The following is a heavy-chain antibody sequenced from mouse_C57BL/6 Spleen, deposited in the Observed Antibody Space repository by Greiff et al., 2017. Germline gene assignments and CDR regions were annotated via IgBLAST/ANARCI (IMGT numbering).Heavy chain of an antibody. D-gene: IGHD2-3*01. CDR2: INPNNGGT. J-gene: IGHJ1*03. CDR3: ATDGYYRYFDV. Sequence: EVQLQQSGPELVKPGASVKMSCKASGYTFTDYNMHWVKQSHGKSLEWIGYINPNNGGTSYNQKFKGKATLTVNWSSSTAYMELRSLTSEDSAFYYWATDGYYRYFDVWGTGTPVTVSS. CDR1: GYTFTDYN. V-gene: IGHV1-22*01.